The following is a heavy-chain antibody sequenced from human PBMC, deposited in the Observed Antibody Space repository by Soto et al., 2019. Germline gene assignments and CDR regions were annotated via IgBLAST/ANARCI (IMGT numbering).Heavy chain of an antibody. CDR2: IYPGDSDT. Sequence: GESLKISCKGSGYSFTSYWIGWVRQMPGKGLEWMGIIYPGDSDTRYSPSFQGQVTISADKSISTAYLQWSSLKASDTAMYYCARRFSSENYYYYMDVWGKGTTVTVSS. J-gene: IGHJ6*03. D-gene: IGHD6-19*01. CDR1: GYSFTSYW. V-gene: IGHV5-51*01. CDR3: ARRFSSENYYYYMDV.